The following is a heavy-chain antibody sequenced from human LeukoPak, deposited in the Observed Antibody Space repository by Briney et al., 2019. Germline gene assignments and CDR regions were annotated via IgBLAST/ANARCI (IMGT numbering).Heavy chain of an antibody. Sequence: GASVKVSCKVSGYTLTELSMHWVRQAPGKGLEWMGGFDPEDGETIYAQKFQGRVTMTEDTSTDTAYMELSSLRSEDTAVYYCATGMRGSSWYSNDYWGQGTLVTVSS. D-gene: IGHD6-13*01. CDR3: ATGMRGSSWYSNDY. CDR2: FDPEDGET. V-gene: IGHV1-24*01. CDR1: GYTLTELS. J-gene: IGHJ4*02.